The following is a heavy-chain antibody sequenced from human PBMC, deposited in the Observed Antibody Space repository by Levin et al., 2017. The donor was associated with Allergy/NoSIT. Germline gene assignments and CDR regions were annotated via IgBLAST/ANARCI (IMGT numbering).Heavy chain of an antibody. CDR1: GFTVNDNY. V-gene: IGHV3-53*01. J-gene: IGHJ6*02. Sequence: GESLKISCAASGFTVNDNYVTWVRQAPGKGMEWLSVIYGDYTFYADSVKGRFTISRDSVNNTVFLQMNSLRVDDTAVYYCARGPSRNYFYYGVDVWGQGTMVSVSS. D-gene: IGHD3-10*01. CDR3: ARGPSRNYFYYGVDV. CDR2: IYGDYT.